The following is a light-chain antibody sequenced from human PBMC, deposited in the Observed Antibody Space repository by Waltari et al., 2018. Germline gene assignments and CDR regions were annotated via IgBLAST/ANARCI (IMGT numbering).Light chain of an antibody. CDR2: GAS. V-gene: IGKV3-20*01. CDR3: QQYGTSLSWT. CDR1: QSVNSKF. J-gene: IGKJ1*01. Sequence: EIVLTQSPGTLSLSPGERATLSCRASQSVNSKFLAWYQQKPGQAPRLLIYGASSRATGIPDRFSGSGSETDFSLTIIRLEPEDFAVYYCQQYGTSLSWTFGQGTKVEIK.